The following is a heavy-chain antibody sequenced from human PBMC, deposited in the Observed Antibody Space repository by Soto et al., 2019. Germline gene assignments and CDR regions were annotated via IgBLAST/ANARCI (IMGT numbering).Heavy chain of an antibody. CDR2: VTGRSRNT. CDR3: AKMTPYGGNYRDAFDV. CDR1: GFTFNNFA. Sequence: EMQLLESGGGLQRPGGSLRLSCAASGFTFNNFAMGGVRQAPGKGLAWISAVTGRSRNTYYADSVKGRFTISRNNFENTVYLQMDGLRVEDTAVYYCAKMTPYGGNYRDAFDVWGRGTMVTVAS. J-gene: IGHJ3*01. D-gene: IGHD1-26*01. V-gene: IGHV3-23*01.